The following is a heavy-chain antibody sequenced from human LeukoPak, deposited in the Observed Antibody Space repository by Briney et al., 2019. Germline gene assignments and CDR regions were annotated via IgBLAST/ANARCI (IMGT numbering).Heavy chain of an antibody. CDR2: IYYRGNT. CDR1: GGSISSSSYY. V-gene: IGHV4-39*01. D-gene: IGHD4-23*01. CDR3: ARHGDGGPAEYFRH. J-gene: IGHJ1*01. Sequence: TPSETLSLTCTISGGSISSSSYYWAWIRQPPGKGLEWIGSIYYRGNTYYNPSLKSRVTLSVDTSKNQFSLNLSSVTAADTAVYYCARHGDGGPAEYFRHWGQGTLVTVSS.